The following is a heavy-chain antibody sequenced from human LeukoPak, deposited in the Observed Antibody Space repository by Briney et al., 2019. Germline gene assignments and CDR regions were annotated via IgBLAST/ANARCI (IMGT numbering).Heavy chain of an antibody. Sequence: SETLSLTCTVSGGSISGYYWSWIRQPPGKGLEWIGYIYYSGSTNYNPSLKSRVTMSVDTSKNQFSLKLTSVTAADTAVYYCAREVAYWGQGILVTVSS. CDR2: IYYSGST. V-gene: IGHV4-59*12. J-gene: IGHJ4*02. CDR3: AREVAY. CDR1: GGSISGYY.